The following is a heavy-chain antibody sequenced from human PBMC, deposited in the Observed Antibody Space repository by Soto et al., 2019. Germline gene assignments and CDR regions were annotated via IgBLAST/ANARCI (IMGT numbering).Heavy chain of an antibody. V-gene: IGHV1-69*13. Sequence: VASVKVSCKASGGTFSSYAISWVRQAPGQGLEWMGGIIPIFGTANYAQKFQGRVTITADESTSTAYMELSSLRSEDTAVYYCARAAGYSGYEPHFDYWGQGTLVTVSS. CDR1: GGTFSSYA. CDR2: IIPIFGTA. D-gene: IGHD5-12*01. J-gene: IGHJ4*02. CDR3: ARAAGYSGYEPHFDY.